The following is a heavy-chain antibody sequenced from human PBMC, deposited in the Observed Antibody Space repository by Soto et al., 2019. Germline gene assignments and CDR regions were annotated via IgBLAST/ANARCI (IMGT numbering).Heavy chain of an antibody. CDR3: ARAPGYCTNGVCYGARPFDY. V-gene: IGHV1-18*04. J-gene: IGHJ4*02. CDR2: ISAYNGNT. CDR1: GYTFTSYG. D-gene: IGHD2-8*01. Sequence: ASVKVTCKASGYTFTSYGISWVRQAPGQGLEWMGWISAYNGNTNYAQKLQGRVTMPTDTSTSTAYMELRSLRSDDTAVYYCARAPGYCTNGVCYGARPFDYWGQGTLVTVSS.